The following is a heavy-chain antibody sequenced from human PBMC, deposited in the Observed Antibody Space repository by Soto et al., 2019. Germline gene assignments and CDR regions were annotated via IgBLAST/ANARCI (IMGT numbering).Heavy chain of an antibody. CDR3: ARDRPYCTNGVCYHWFDP. D-gene: IGHD2-8*01. CDR2: INPSGGST. Sequence: ASVKVSCKASGYTFTSYYMHWVRQAPGQGLEWMGIINPSGGSTSYAQKLQGRVTMTTDTSTSTAYMELRSLRSDDTAVYYCARDRPYCTNGVCYHWFDPWGQGTLVTVSS. CDR1: GYTFTSYY. J-gene: IGHJ5*02. V-gene: IGHV1-46*01.